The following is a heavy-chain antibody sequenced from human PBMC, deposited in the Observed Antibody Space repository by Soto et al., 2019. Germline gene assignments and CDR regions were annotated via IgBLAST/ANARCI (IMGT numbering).Heavy chain of an antibody. CDR3: ARTYYDYIWGSYRYIDY. CDR1: GGSISSNNHY. CDR2: IYYSGNT. V-gene: IGHV4-39*01. D-gene: IGHD3-16*02. Sequence: SETLSLTCTVSGGSISSNNHYWGWIRQPPGKGLEWIGSIYYSGNTHYNPSLKSRVTISGDTSKNQFSLKLSSVTAADTAVYYCARTYYDYIWGSYRYIDYWGQGTLVTVSS. J-gene: IGHJ4*02.